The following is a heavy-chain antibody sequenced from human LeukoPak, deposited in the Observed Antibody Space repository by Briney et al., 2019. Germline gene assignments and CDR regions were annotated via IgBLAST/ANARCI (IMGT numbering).Heavy chain of an antibody. V-gene: IGHV3-30*18. CDR3: AKDGRGGSSGWYEVGYFDY. D-gene: IGHD6-19*01. CDR2: ISYDGSNK. Sequence: GGSLRLSCAASGFTFSSYGMHWVRQAPGKGLEWVAVISYDGSNKYYADSVKGRFTISRDNSKNTLYLQMNGLRAEDTAVYYCAKDGRGGSSGWYEVGYFDYWGQGTLVTVSS. CDR1: GFTFSSYG. J-gene: IGHJ4*02.